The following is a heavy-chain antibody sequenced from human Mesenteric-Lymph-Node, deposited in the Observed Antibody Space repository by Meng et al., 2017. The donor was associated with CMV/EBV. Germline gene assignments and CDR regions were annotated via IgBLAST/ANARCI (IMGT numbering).Heavy chain of an antibody. D-gene: IGHD3-22*01. CDR1: GGSVSSNSYY. CDR3: ARDDYDTRGYEVGMDV. CDR2: IYHSGST. J-gene: IGHJ6*02. V-gene: IGHV4-39*07. Sequence: GSLRLSCTVSGGSVSSNSYYWGWIRQTPGKGLEWIGNIYHSGSTYYNPSLKSRVTISLDTPKNQFSLKLSSVTAADTAVYYCARDDYDTRGYEVGMDVWGQGTTVTVSS.